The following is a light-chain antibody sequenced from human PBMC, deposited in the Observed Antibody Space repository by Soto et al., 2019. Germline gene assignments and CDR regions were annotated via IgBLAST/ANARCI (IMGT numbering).Light chain of an antibody. Sequence: DIVMTQSPDSLAVSLGERATINCKSSQSVLYNSNNKNYLAWYQQKPGQPPKLLIYWASTRESGVPDRFSGSGSGTDLNVTMSSLQGGDGVVYYCQQYDSTPYTFGHGTKLESK. CDR3: QQYDSTPYT. J-gene: IGKJ2*01. CDR1: QSVLYNSNNKNY. V-gene: IGKV4-1*01. CDR2: WAS.